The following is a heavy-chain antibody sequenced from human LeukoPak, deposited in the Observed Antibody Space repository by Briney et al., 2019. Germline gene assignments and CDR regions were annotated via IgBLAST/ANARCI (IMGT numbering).Heavy chain of an antibody. J-gene: IGHJ5*02. CDR3: ARGPYIVVVPAANSWFDP. CDR1: GGSISSGSYY. V-gene: IGHV4-61*02. Sequence: SETLSLTCTVSGGSISSGSYYWGWIRQPAGKGLEWIGRIYTSGSTNYTPSLKSRVTISVDTSKHQFSLKLSSVTAADTAVYYCARGPYIVVVPAANSWFDPWGQGTLVTVSS. D-gene: IGHD2-2*01. CDR2: IYTSGST.